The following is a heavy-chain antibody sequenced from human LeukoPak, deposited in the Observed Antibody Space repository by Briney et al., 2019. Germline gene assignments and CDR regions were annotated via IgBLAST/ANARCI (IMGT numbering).Heavy chain of an antibody. V-gene: IGHV3-23*01. CDR1: GFTLSSYA. D-gene: IGHD1-7*01. CDR3: SNDRGGTPDWYFDF. Sequence: GGSLTLSCAASGFTLSSYAMSWVRPAPGRGLAWVAAISRSGGSTYYADSVKGRFTISRDNSKNTLCLQTNSVRAAGQGGYYRSNDRGGTPDWYFDFWGRGTLVTVSS. J-gene: IGHJ2*01. CDR2: ISRSGGST.